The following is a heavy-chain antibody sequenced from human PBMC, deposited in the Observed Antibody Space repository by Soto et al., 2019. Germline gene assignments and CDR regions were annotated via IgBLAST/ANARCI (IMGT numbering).Heavy chain of an antibody. CDR1: GYSISSGYY. Sequence: SENLSLTCAVSGYSISSGYYWGWIRQPPGKGLEWIGSIYRSGSTYYNPSLKSRVTISVDTSKNHFSLKLSSGTAADTAVYYCARAEEGWSQVWGQGTLVTVSS. J-gene: IGHJ4*02. V-gene: IGHV4-38-2*01. D-gene: IGHD2-15*01. CDR2: IYRSGST. CDR3: ARAEEGWSQV.